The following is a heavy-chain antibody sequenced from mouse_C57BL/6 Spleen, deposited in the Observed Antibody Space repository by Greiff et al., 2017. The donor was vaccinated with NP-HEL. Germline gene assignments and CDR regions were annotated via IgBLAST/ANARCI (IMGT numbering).Heavy chain of an antibody. CDR2: ISSGSSTI. D-gene: IGHD4-1*01. V-gene: IGHV5-17*01. CDR3: ARRDWGDY. CDR1: GFTFSDYG. J-gene: IGHJ4*01. Sequence: EVKVVESGGGLVKPGGSLKLSCAASGFTFSDYGMHWVRQAPEKGLEWVAYISSGSSTIYYADTVKGRFTISRDNAKNTLFLQMTSLRSEDTAMYYCARRDWGDYWGQGTSVTVSS.